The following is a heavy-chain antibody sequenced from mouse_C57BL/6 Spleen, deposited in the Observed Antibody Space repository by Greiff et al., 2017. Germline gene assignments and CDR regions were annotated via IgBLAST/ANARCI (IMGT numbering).Heavy chain of an antibody. V-gene: IGHV2-6*01. CDR3: ASGDGNSWFAY. D-gene: IGHD2-1*01. Sequence: VKLVESGPGLVAPSQSLSITCTVSGFSLTSYGVDWVRQSPGKGLEWLGVIWGVGSTNYNSALKSRLSISKDNSKSQVFLKMNSLQTDDTAMYYCASGDGNSWFAYWGQGTLVTVSA. CDR2: IWGVGST. CDR1: GFSLTSYG. J-gene: IGHJ3*01.